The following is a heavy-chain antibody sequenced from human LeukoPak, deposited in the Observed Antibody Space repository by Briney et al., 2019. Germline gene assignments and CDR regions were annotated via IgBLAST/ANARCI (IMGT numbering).Heavy chain of an antibody. CDR2: IRSKAYGGTT. CDR3: TRDQYDFWSGSDYFDY. Sequence: GGSLRLSCTASGFTFGDYAMSWVRQAPGKGLEWVGFIRSKAYGGTTEYAASVKGRFTISRDDSKSIAYLQMNSLKTEDTAVYYCTRDQYDFWSGSDYFDYWGQGTLVTVSS. CDR1: GFTFGDYA. D-gene: IGHD3-3*01. J-gene: IGHJ4*02. V-gene: IGHV3-49*04.